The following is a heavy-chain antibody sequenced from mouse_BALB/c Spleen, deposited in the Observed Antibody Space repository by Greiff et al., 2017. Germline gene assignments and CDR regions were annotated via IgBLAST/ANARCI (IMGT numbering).Heavy chain of an antibody. Sequence: EVKLMESGGGLVKPGGSLKLSCAASGFTFSSYAMSWVRQTPEKRLEWVASISSGGSTYYPDSVKGRFTISRDNARNILYLQMSSLRSEDTAMYYCARGPGGYFDVWGAGTTVTVSS. J-gene: IGHJ1*01. CDR3: ARGPGGYFDV. CDR2: ISSGGST. CDR1: GFTFSSYA. V-gene: IGHV5-6-5*01.